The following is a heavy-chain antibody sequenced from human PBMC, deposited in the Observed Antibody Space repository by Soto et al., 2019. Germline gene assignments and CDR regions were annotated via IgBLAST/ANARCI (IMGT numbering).Heavy chain of an antibody. J-gene: IGHJ3*01. D-gene: IGHD2-21*02. Sequence: QVQLVQSGAEVKKPGSVLKVSCKASGATYSPFIAYAISWLRQAPGQGLEWMGSIIPLGSSQHYAEVFQGRVTIRADSSTFTVSVELTNLTSDDAADYFCARYRDRGGGDCYSLYASFDLWGQGTAVTVSS. CDR2: IIPLGSSQ. V-gene: IGHV1-69*04. CDR1: GATYSPFIAYA. CDR3: ARYRDRGGGDCYSLYASFDL.